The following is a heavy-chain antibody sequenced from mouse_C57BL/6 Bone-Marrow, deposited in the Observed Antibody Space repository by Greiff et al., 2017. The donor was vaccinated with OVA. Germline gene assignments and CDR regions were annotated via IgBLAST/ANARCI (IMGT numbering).Heavy chain of an antibody. CDR1: GYTFTSYW. CDR3: ANYGSSSDWYFDV. Sequence: QVQLQQPGAELVRPGSSVKLSCKASGYTFTSYWMHWVKQRPIQGLEWIGNIDPSDSETHYNQKFKDKATLTVDKSSSTAYMQLSSLTSEDSAVYYCANYGSSSDWYFDVWGTGTTVTVSS. CDR2: IDPSDSET. V-gene: IGHV1-52*01. D-gene: IGHD1-1*01. J-gene: IGHJ1*03.